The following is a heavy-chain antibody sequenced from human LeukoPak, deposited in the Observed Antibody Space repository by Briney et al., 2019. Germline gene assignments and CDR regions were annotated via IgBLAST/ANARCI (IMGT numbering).Heavy chain of an antibody. Sequence: GGSLRLSCAASGFTFNTYSMSWVRQAPGKGLEWISIISRTSESVFYADSVKGRFTIFRDNAKNSLYLQMNGLRAEDTAAYYCARGATDTTRWFDPWGQGTLVTVSS. CDR1: GFTFNTYS. D-gene: IGHD1-7*01. CDR2: ISRTSESV. CDR3: ARGATDTTRWFDP. J-gene: IGHJ5*02. V-gene: IGHV3-21*01.